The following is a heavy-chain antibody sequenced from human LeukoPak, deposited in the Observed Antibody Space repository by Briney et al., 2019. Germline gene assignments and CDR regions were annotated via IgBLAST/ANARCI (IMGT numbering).Heavy chain of an antibody. CDR2: IKQDGSEK. D-gene: IGHD2-2*01. CDR1: GFTFSSYW. CDR3: ARHIVVVPAVNRGGWFDP. Sequence: GGSLRLSCAASGFTFSSYWMSWVRQAPGKGLEWVANIKQDGSEKYYVDSVKGRFTISRDNAKNSLYLQMNSLGAEDTAVYYCARHIVVVPAVNRGGWFDPWGQGTLVTVSS. V-gene: IGHV3-7*01. J-gene: IGHJ5*02.